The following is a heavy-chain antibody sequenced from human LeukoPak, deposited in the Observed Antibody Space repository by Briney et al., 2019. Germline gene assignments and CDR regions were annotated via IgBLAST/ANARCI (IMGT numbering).Heavy chain of an antibody. CDR3: ARLGEIEYYFDY. Sequence: KTSETLSLTCAVYGGSFSGYYWSWIRQPPGKGLEWIGEINHSGSTNYNPSLKSRVTISVDTSKNQFSLKLSSVTAADTAVYYCARLGEIEYYFDYWGQGTLVTVSS. CDR2: INHSGST. D-gene: IGHD3-10*01. V-gene: IGHV4-34*01. J-gene: IGHJ4*02. CDR1: GGSFSGYY.